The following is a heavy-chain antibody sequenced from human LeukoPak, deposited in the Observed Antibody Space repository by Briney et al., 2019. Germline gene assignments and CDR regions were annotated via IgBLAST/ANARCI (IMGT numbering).Heavy chain of an antibody. CDR1: GYTFTSYY. D-gene: IGHD1-26*01. Sequence: ASVKVSCKASGYTFTSYYMHWVRQAPGQGLEWMGIINPSGGSTSHAQKFQGRVTMTRDTSTSTVYMELSSLRSEDTAVYYCARSQWDNWFDPWGQGTLVTVSS. CDR2: INPSGGST. V-gene: IGHV1-46*01. CDR3: ARSQWDNWFDP. J-gene: IGHJ5*02.